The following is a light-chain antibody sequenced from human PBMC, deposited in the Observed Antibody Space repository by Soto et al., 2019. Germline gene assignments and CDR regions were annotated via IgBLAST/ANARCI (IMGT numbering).Light chain of an antibody. V-gene: IGKV3-11*01. J-gene: IGKJ4*01. CDR3: QQRSNWPPGLT. CDR1: QSLSSSY. Sequence: EIVLTQSPATLSLSPVERATLSCMASQSLSSSYLAWYQQKPGQAPRLLIYGTSNRATGVPARFSGSVSGTEFTLTISSLEPEDFAVYYCQQRSNWPPGLTFGGGTKVDIK. CDR2: GTS.